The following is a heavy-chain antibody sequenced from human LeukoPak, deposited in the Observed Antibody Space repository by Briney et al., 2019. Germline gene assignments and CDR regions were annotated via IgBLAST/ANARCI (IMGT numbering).Heavy chain of an antibody. D-gene: IGHD6-19*01. J-gene: IGHJ6*02. Sequence: GGSLRLSCAASGFTFSSYAMCWVRQAPGKGLEWVSAISGSGGSTYYADSVKGRFTISRDNSKNTLYLQMNSLRAEDTAVYYCAKDRSSGWYPVYYGMDVWGQGTTVTVSS. CDR1: GFTFSSYA. V-gene: IGHV3-23*01. CDR2: ISGSGGST. CDR3: AKDRSSGWYPVYYGMDV.